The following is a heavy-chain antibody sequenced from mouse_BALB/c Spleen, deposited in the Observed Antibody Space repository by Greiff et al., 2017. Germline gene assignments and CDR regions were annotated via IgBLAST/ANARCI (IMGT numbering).Heavy chain of an antibody. CDR2: ISYSGST. CDR1: GYSITSDYA. Sequence: VQLQQSGPGLVKPSQSLSLTCTVTGYSITSDYAWNWIRQFPGNKLEWMGYISYSGSTSYNPSLKSRISITRDTSKNQFFLQLNSVTTEDTATYYCARSPTTARAYWGQGTLVTVSA. CDR3: ARSPTTARAY. D-gene: IGHD1-2*01. V-gene: IGHV3-2*02. J-gene: IGHJ3*01.